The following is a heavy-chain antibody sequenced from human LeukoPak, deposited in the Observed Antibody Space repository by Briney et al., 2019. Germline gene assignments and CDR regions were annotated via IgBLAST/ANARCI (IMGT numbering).Heavy chain of an antibody. CDR3: AHFDWGRYYFDY. V-gene: IGHV1-18*01. J-gene: IGHJ4*02. CDR2: ISAYNGNT. CDR1: GYTFTSYG. Sequence: GASVKVSCKASGYTFTSYGISWVRQAPGQGLEWMGWISAYNGNTNYAQKLQGRVTMTTDTSTSTAYMELRSLRSDDKAVYYCAHFDWGRYYFDYWGQGTLVTVSS. D-gene: IGHD3-9*01.